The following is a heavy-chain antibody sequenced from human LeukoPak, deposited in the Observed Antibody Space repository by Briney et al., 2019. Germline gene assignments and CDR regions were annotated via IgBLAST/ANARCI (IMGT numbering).Heavy chain of an antibody. CDR1: GFTFSSYS. D-gene: IGHD6-13*01. CDR3: ARTATDTGEFDY. V-gene: IGHV3-21*01. J-gene: IGHJ4*02. CDR2: ISSSSSSI. Sequence: GGSLTLSCAASGFTFSSYSKNWVRQAPGKGLECVSSISSSSSSIYYADSVKGRFTISRDDAKNSLYLQMNSLRAEDTAVYYCARTATDTGEFDYWGQGTLVTVSS.